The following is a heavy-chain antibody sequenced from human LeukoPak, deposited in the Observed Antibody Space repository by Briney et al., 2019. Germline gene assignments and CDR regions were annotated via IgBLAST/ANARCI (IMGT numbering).Heavy chain of an antibody. Sequence: GGSLRLSCAASGFTFSNAWMSWVRQAPGKGLEWVGCIKSKTDGGTTDYAAPVKGRFTISRDDSKNTLYLQMNSLKTEDTAVYYCTSRTYYDFWSGYPGPFDYWGQGTLVTVSS. J-gene: IGHJ4*02. CDR1: GFTFSNAW. V-gene: IGHV3-15*01. CDR2: IKSKTDGGTT. D-gene: IGHD3-3*01. CDR3: TSRTYYDFWSGYPGPFDY.